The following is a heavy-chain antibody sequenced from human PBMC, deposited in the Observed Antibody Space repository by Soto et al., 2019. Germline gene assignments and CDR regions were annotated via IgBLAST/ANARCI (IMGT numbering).Heavy chain of an antibody. V-gene: IGHV3-30-3*01. J-gene: IGHJ4*01. D-gene: IGHD5-12*01. Sequence: QVQLVESGGGVVQPGRSLRLSCAASGFAFSGYAMHWVRQAPGKGLEWVAVISYDGTNKYYADSVKGRFSISRDNSKNTLYLQMNSLRAEDTAMYCCATDSGISTYYFDYWGRGTLVTVSS. CDR3: ATDSGISTYYFDY. CDR1: GFAFSGYA. CDR2: ISYDGTNK.